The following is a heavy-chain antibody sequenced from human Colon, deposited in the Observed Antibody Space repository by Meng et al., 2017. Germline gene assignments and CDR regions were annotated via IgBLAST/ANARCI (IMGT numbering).Heavy chain of an antibody. V-gene: IGHV4-4*02. CDR2: IGHSGFT. CDR1: GGSISSSNW. J-gene: IGHJ5*02. D-gene: IGHD6-19*01. Sequence: QVQLQESGPGLVKSSGTLSLTCVVSGGSISSSNWWTWVRQPPGKGLEWIGSIGHSGFTYYTPSLKSRVTVSIDTSRNQFSLWLTSVTAADTAVYYCVRSSAWVRTGFDPWGQGTLVTVSS. CDR3: VRSSAWVRTGFDP.